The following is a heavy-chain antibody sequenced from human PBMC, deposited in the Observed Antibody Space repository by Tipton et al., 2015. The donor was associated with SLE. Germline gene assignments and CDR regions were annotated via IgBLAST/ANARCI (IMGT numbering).Heavy chain of an antibody. CDR1: SDSVSSDDYY. J-gene: IGHJ6*03. V-gene: IGHV4-61*02. CDR3: ARQVRSGEFLDYYYYHMDV. Sequence: LRLSCTVPSDSVSSDDYYWTWIRQPAGKGLEWIGRIYPSVSTHYNPSLKSRVTISADRSKNQFSLTLSSVTAADTAVYYCARQVRSGEFLDYYYYHMDVWGRGTTVTVSS. D-gene: IGHD3-10*01. CDR2: IYPSVST.